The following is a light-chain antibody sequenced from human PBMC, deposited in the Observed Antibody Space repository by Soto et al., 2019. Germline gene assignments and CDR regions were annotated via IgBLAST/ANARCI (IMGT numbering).Light chain of an antibody. CDR1: QSVSSN. J-gene: IGKJ4*01. CDR2: DAS. CDR3: HQRLDWPLT. V-gene: IGKV3-11*01. Sequence: EIVLTQSPATLSLSPGERATLSCRAGQSVSSNLAWYQQKLGQAPRLLIYDASKRATGIPARFSGSGSGTDFTLSISSLEPEDGAVYYCHQRLDWPLTFGGGTKVEIK.